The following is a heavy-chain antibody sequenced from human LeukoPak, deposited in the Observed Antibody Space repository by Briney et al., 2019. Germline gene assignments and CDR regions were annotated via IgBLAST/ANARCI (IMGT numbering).Heavy chain of an antibody. CDR1: GGSFSGYY. Sequence: SETLSLTCAVYGGSFSGYYWSWIRQPPGKGLEWIGFFYYSGSTNYNPSLKSRVTISVDTSKNHFSLKLSSVTAADTAVYYCARGPGGYSYGYYFDYWGQGTLVTVSS. D-gene: IGHD5-18*01. J-gene: IGHJ4*02. CDR3: ARGPGGYSYGYYFDY. V-gene: IGHV4-59*01. CDR2: FYYSGST.